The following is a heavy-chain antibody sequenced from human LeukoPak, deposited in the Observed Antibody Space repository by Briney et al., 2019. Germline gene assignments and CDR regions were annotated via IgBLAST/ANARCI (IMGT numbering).Heavy chain of an antibody. Sequence: GSLRLSCVASGFTFSSHGFHWVRPAPGKGLEWVALIWYDGSYKYYADSVKGRFTVSKDNSKSTLYLQMDSLRADDSAVYYCARGAFYYDSSGYYGGFWGQGTLVTVSS. CDR2: IWYDGSYK. V-gene: IGHV3-33*01. D-gene: IGHD3-22*01. CDR3: ARGAFYYDSSGYYGGF. CDR1: GFTFSSHG. J-gene: IGHJ4*02.